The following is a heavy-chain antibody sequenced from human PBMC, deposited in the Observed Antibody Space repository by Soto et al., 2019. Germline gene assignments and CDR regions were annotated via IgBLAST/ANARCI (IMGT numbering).Heavy chain of an antibody. CDR3: ARESEDLTSNFDY. CDR2: ISSTTHYI. CDR1: VFTFTRYS. V-gene: IGHV3-21*06. Sequence: EVQLVESGGGLVKPGGSLRLSCAASVFTFTRYSMNWVRQAPGKGLEWVSSISSTTHYIYYADSMRGRFTISRDNAKNAVYLEMNSLRAEDTAVYYCARESEDLTSNFDYWGQGTLVTVSS. J-gene: IGHJ4*02.